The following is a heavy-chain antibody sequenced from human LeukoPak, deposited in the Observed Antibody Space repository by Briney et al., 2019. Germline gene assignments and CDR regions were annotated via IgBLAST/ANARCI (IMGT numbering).Heavy chain of an antibody. CDR2: INHSGSA. J-gene: IGHJ4*02. Sequence: PSETLSLTCAVYGGSFSGYYWSWIRQPPGKGLEWIGEINHSGSANYNPSLKSRVTISLDTSKTQFSLKLTSVTAADTAVYFCAREGKDDYTDEVFDSWGQGTLVTVSS. CDR1: GGSFSGYY. D-gene: IGHD4-4*01. V-gene: IGHV4-34*01. CDR3: AREGKDDYTDEVFDS.